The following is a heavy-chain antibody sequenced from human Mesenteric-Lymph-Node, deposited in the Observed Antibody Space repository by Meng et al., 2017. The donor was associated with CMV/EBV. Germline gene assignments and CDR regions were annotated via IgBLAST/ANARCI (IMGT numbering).Heavy chain of an antibody. D-gene: IGHD4-23*01. CDR3: ARHQRWLKSEGGFNY. CDR2: INHSGST. V-gene: IGHV4-34*01. Sequence: QGQLQQWGAGLLKPSGTLSPTCAVYGGSFSGYYWSWIRQPPGKGLEWIGEINHSGSTNYNPSLKSRVTISVDTSKNQFSLKLSSVTAADTAVYYCARHQRWLKSEGGFNYWGQGTLVTVSS. J-gene: IGHJ4*02. CDR1: GGSFSGYY.